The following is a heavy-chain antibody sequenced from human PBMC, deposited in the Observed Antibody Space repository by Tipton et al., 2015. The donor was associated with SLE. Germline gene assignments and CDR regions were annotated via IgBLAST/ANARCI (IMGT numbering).Heavy chain of an antibody. D-gene: IGHD6-13*01. CDR2: ISAYNGNT. CDR3: ARKNPGSSWYDYYYYGMDV. J-gene: IGHJ6*02. Sequence: QVQLVQSGAEVKKPGASVKVSCKASGYTFTSYGISWVRQAPGQGLEWMGWISAYNGNTNYAQKLQGRVTMTTDTSTSTAYMELRSLRSDDTAVYYCARKNPGSSWYDYYYYGMDVWGQGTTVTVSS. CDR1: GYTFTSYG. V-gene: IGHV1-18*01.